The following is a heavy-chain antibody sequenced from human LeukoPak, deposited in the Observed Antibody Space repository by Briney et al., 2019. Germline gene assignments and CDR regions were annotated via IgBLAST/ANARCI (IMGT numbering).Heavy chain of an antibody. D-gene: IGHD2-2*01. CDR1: GSISGYY. J-gene: IGHJ3*02. V-gene: IGHV4-4*09. CDR2: IYTSGST. CDR3: ARQKCTSASCLTKNAFDI. Sequence: PSETLSLTCTVSGSISGYYWSWIRQPPGKGLGWIGYIYTSGSTNYNPSLESRVTISVDTSKNQFSLDLSSVPAADTAVYYCARQKCTSASCLTKNAFDIWGQGTMVTVSS.